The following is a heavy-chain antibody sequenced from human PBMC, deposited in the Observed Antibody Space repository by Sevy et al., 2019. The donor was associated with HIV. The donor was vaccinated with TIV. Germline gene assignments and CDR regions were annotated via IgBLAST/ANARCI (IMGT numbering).Heavy chain of an antibody. Sequence: SETLSLTCTVSGGSISSGSYYWSWIRQPAGKGLEWIGRIYTSGSTNYNPSLKSRVTISVDTSKNQFSLVLSSVTAADTAVYYCASDLSGSYYVRWFDPWGQGTLVTVSS. V-gene: IGHV4-61*02. CDR1: GGSISSGSYY. CDR3: ASDLSGSYYVRWFDP. J-gene: IGHJ5*02. CDR2: IYTSGST. D-gene: IGHD1-26*01.